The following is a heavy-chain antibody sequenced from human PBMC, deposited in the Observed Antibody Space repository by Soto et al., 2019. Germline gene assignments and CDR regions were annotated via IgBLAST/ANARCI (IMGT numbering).Heavy chain of an antibody. V-gene: IGHV3-23*01. CDR3: ARRHGRGVFDH. CDR1: GFTFNMYA. Sequence: EVQLLESGGGLVQPGGSLTLSCTASGFTFNMYAMSWVRQAPGKALEWVSAITGSGVSTYYADSVKGRFTISRDNSKNSLYLQMNSLRAEDTAVYYCARRHGRGVFDHWGQGTLVTVSS. J-gene: IGHJ4*02. CDR2: ITGSGVST.